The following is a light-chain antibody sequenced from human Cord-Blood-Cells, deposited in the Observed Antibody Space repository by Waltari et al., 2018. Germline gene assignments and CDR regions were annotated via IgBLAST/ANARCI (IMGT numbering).Light chain of an antibody. V-gene: IGKV3-15*01. CDR3: QQYNNWPPVYT. J-gene: IGKJ2*01. CDR1: QSVSSN. CDR2: GAS. Sequence: EIVMPPSPATLSVSPGERATLSCRASQSVSSNLAWYQQKPGQAPRLLIYGASTRATGIPARFSGSGSGTEFTLTISSLQSEDFAVYYCQQYNNWPPVYTFGQGTKLEIK.